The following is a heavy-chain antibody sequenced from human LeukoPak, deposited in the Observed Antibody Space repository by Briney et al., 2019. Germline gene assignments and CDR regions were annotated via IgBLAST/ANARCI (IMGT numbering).Heavy chain of an antibody. CDR2: LNTKSGGT. D-gene: IGHD3-3*01. CDR1: GYTFSDNY. Sequence: VASVKVSCKASGYTFSDNYLHWVRQAPGQGLEWMGQLNTKSGGTTYPREFQGRVTLTRDMSSNTAYMEVRSLRPTDTAVYFCAREGIIRFGVVSIFGLDVWGQGTTVIVSS. CDR3: AREGIIRFGVVSIFGLDV. J-gene: IGHJ6*02. V-gene: IGHV1-2*06.